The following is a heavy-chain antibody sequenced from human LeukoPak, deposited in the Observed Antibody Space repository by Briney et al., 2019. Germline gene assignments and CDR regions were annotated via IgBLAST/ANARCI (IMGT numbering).Heavy chain of an antibody. D-gene: IGHD3-16*01. Sequence: SETLSLTCTVSGGSISSSSYYWGWIRQPPGKGLEWIGSIYYSGSTYYNPPLKSRVTISVDTSKNQFSLKLSSVTAADTAVYYCARPRRGPIDYWGQGTLVTVSS. CDR2: IYYSGST. CDR1: GGSISSSSYY. CDR3: ARPRRGPIDY. J-gene: IGHJ4*02. V-gene: IGHV4-39*01.